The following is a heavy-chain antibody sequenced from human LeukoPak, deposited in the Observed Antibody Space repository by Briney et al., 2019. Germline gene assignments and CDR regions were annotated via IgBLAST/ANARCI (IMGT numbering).Heavy chain of an antibody. V-gene: IGHV4-30-4*08. CDR2: IYYSGST. J-gene: IGHJ5*02. Sequence: KSSETLSLTCTVSGGSISSGDYYWSWIRQPPGKGLEWIGYIYYSGSTYYNPSLKSRVTISVDTSKNQFSLKLSSVTAADTAVYYCAREAAIVVPAARAGGHNWFDPWGQGTLVTVSS. CDR1: GGSISSGDYY. D-gene: IGHD2-2*01. CDR3: AREAAIVVPAARAGGHNWFDP.